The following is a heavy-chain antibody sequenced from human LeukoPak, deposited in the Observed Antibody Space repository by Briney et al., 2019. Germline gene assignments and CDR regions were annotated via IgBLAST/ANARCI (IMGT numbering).Heavy chain of an antibody. J-gene: IGHJ3*02. V-gene: IGHV4-39*01. CDR3: ATMTAVTNDAFDI. Sequence: SETLSLTCTVSGGSIGSRSYYWGWIRQPPGKGLAWIGTIYYSGRTYYSPSLKSRVTISVDTSKNQFSLKLSSVTAADTAVYYCATMTAVTNDAFDIWGQGTMVTVSS. CDR2: IYYSGRT. CDR1: GGSIGSRSYY. D-gene: IGHD4-11*01.